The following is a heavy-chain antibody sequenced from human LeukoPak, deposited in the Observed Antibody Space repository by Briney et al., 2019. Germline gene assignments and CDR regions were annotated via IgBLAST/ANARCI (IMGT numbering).Heavy chain of an antibody. V-gene: IGHV1-2*02. CDR2: INPNSGDT. CDR3: ARTITRTLDY. J-gene: IGHJ4*02. CDR1: GYTFTGYY. Sequence: ASVKVSCKASGYTFTGYYIHWVRQAPGQGLEWMGWINPNSGDTDYAQKFQGRVSMTRDTSISTAYMELSRLRSDDTAVYYCARTITRTLDYWGQGTLVTVSS. D-gene: IGHD1-7*01.